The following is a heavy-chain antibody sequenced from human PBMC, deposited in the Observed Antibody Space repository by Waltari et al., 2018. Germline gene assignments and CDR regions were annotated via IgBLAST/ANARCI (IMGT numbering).Heavy chain of an antibody. Sequence: QVQLQESGPGLVKPSQTLSLTCTVSGGSISSGGYYWSWIRQHPGKGLEWIGYIHYSGSTYYNPPLKSPVTISVDTSKNQFSLKLSSVTTPDTAVYYCARQRWELRGNWFDPWGQGTLVTVSS. J-gene: IGHJ5*02. CDR1: GGSISSGGYY. V-gene: IGHV4-31*01. D-gene: IGHD1-26*01. CDR3: ARQRWELRGNWFDP. CDR2: IHYSGST.